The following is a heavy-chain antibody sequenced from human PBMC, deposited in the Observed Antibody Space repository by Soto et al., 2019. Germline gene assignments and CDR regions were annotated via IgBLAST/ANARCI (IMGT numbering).Heavy chain of an antibody. CDR2: IYWNGIE. V-gene: IGHV2-5*01. CDR3: AHGDPLDFHY. J-gene: IGHJ4*02. Sequence: QITLKESGPALVNPTQPLTLTCTFSGFSLSPSGVAVAWIRQPPGKALEWLALIYWNGIERYSPSLKSRLTITKDTSKNQVALTVTNMDPVDTATYFCAHGDPLDFHYWGQGTLVTVSP. CDR1: GFSLSPSGVA. D-gene: IGHD3-10*01.